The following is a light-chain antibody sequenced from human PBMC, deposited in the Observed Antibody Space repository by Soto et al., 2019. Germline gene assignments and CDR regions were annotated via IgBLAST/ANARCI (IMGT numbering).Light chain of an antibody. CDR3: QQRSNWPPT. V-gene: IGKV3-11*01. J-gene: IGKJ5*01. CDR2: GAS. Sequence: VMTQSPATLSVSPGERATLSCRASQSLRSSLAWYQQKPGQAPRLLIYGASNRATGIPARFSGSGSGTDFTLTISSLEPEDFAVYTCQQRSNWPPTFGQGTRLEIK. CDR1: QSLRSS.